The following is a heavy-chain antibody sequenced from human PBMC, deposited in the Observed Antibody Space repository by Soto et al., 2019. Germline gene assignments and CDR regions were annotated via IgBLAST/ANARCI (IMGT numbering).Heavy chain of an antibody. J-gene: IGHJ4*02. D-gene: IGHD3-3*01. CDR1: GFTFNNYA. V-gene: IGHV3-23*01. CDR3: AKTAYYDFWSGYSNYFDY. CDR2: ITESGGST. Sequence: GGSLRLSCAASGFTFNNYAMSWVRQAPGKGLEWVSTITESGGSTYYADSVKGRFTLSRDNSKNTLFLQMNSLRAEDTAVYYCAKTAYYDFWSGYSNYFDYWGQGTLVTVSS.